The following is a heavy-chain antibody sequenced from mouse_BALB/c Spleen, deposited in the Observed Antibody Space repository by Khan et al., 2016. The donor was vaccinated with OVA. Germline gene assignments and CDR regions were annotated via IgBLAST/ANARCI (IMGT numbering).Heavy chain of an antibody. D-gene: IGHD4-1*01. J-gene: IGHJ3*01. CDR2: INPSNDGT. Sequence: VQLQQSGPELIKPGASVKMSCKTSGYTFTNYVIHWVRQRPGQSLEWIGYINPSNDGTRFNAKFRGKATLISDKSSTTAYLEFSSLTSEDSAVYYCAREASNWDFSFPYWGQGTLVTVSA. V-gene: IGHV1S136*01. CDR3: AREASNWDFSFPY. CDR1: GYTFTNYV.